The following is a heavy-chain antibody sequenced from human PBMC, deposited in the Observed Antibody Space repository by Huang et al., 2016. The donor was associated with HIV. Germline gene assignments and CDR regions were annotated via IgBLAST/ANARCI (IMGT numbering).Heavy chain of an antibody. CDR3: AKDPVGYSSGWYST. CDR1: GFTFSSYA. V-gene: IGHV3-23*01. D-gene: IGHD6-19*01. Sequence: EVQLLESGGGLVQPGGSLRLSCAASGFTFSSYAMSWVRQAPGKGLEWVSAISGSGGSTYYADAVKGRFTISRDNSKNTLYLQMNSLRAEDTAVYYCAKDPVGYSSGWYSTWGQGTMVTVSS. J-gene: IGHJ3*01. CDR2: ISGSGGST.